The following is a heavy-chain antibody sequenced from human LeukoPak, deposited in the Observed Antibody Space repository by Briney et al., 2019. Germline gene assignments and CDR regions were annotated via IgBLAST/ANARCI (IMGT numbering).Heavy chain of an antibody. CDR3: AREIVVSGDYYDSSGYHAAFDI. V-gene: IGHV3-21*01. Sequence: GGSLRLSCAASGFTLSSYSMNWVRQAPGKGLEWVSSISSSSSYIYYADSVKGRFTISRDNAKNSLYLQMNSLRAEDTAVYYCAREIVVSGDYYDSSGYHAAFDIWGQGTMVTVSS. CDR2: ISSSSSYI. CDR1: GFTLSSYS. D-gene: IGHD3-22*01. J-gene: IGHJ3*02.